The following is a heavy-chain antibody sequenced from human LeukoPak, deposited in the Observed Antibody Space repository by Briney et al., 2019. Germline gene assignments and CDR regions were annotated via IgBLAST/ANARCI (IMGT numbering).Heavy chain of an antibody. Sequence: PGGSLRLFCAASGFTFSSYAMSWVRQAPGKGLEWVSAISGSGGSTYYADSVKGRFTISRDNSKNTLYLQMNSLRAEDTAIYYCAKELEPRGVFDYWGQGTLVTVSS. D-gene: IGHD1-1*01. V-gene: IGHV3-23*01. CDR1: GFTFSSYA. CDR2: ISGSGGST. J-gene: IGHJ4*02. CDR3: AKELEPRGVFDY.